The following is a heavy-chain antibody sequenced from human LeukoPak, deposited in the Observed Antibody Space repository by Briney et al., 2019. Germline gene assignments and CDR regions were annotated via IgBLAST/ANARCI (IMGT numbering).Heavy chain of an antibody. CDR1: GYTFTGYY. V-gene: IGHV1-2*02. D-gene: IGHD6-19*01. CDR2: INPNSGGT. CDR3: ARDGAVAGTAYPEY. J-gene: IGHJ4*02. Sequence: GASVKVSCKASGYTFTGYYMHWVRQAPGQGLEWMGWINPNSGGTNYAQKFQGRVTVTRDTSISTAYMELSRLTSDDAAVYYCARDGAVAGTAYPEYWGQGTLVTVSS.